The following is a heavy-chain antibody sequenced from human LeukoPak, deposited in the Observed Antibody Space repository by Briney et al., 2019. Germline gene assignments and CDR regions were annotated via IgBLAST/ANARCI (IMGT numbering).Heavy chain of an antibody. CDR2: INSDGSST. D-gene: IGHD6-19*01. CDR1: GFTFSSYW. V-gene: IGHV3-74*01. CDR3: AVTHPSSGWYSY. Sequence: GGSLRLSCAAAGFTFSSYWMHWVRQAPGKGLVWVSRINSDGSSTSYADSVKGRFTISRDNAKNTLYLQMNSLRAEDTVVYDCAVTHPSSGWYSYWGQGTLVTVSS. J-gene: IGHJ4*02.